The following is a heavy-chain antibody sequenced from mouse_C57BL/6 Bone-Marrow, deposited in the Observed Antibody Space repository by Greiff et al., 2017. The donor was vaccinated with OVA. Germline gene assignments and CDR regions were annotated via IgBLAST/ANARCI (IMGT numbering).Heavy chain of an antibody. J-gene: IGHJ4*01. D-gene: IGHD1-1*01. CDR1: GYTFTSYW. CDR3: ASITTPFYAMDY. V-gene: IGHV1-59*01. Sequence: QVQLQQPGAELVRPGTSVKLSCKASGYTFTSYWMHWVKQRPGQGLEWIGVIDPSDSYTNYNQKFKGKATLTVDKSSSTAYLQISSLTSEDSAVYYCASITTPFYAMDYGGQGTSVTFSS. CDR2: IDPSDSYT.